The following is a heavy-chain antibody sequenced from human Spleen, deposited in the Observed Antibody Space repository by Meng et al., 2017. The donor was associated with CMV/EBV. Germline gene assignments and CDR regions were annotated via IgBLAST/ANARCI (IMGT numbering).Heavy chain of an antibody. Sequence: SETLSLTCAVYGGSFSGYYWSWIRQPPGKGLEWIGEINHSGSTNYNPSLKSRVTISVDTSKNHFSLKLSSVTAADTAVYYCARHRPIVVVPAAHFDYWGQGTLVTVSS. CDR2: INHSGST. J-gene: IGHJ4*02. CDR3: ARHRPIVVVPAAHFDY. CDR1: GGSFSGYY. V-gene: IGHV4-34*01. D-gene: IGHD2-2*01.